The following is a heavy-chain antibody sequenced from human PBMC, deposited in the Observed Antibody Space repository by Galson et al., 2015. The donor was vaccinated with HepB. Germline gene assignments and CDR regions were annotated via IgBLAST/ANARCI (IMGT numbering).Heavy chain of an antibody. CDR2: ISPGDADT. J-gene: IGHJ6*02. D-gene: IGHD3-10*01. CDR1: GYSITSYW. Sequence: QSGAAAKKPGESLKISCNGSGYSITSYWIGWGRQMPGKSMEWMGIISPGDADTPYHASFPSQVTISTDKSISPADLQWSSLKASDTAMYDCARGGSTMVRGVITDGMDVWGQGTTVTVSS. CDR3: ARGGSTMVRGVITDGMDV. V-gene: IGHV5-51*03.